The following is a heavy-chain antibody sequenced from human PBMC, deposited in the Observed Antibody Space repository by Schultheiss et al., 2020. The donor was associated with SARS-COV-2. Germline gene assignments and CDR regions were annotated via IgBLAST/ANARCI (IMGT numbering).Heavy chain of an antibody. V-gene: IGHV4-59*01. CDR1: GGSISSYY. CDR2: VFYSGST. Sequence: SETLSLTCTVSGGSISSYYWSWFRQPPGKRLEWIGYVFYSGSTNYNPSLKSRVTMSVDTSKNQFSLKLSSVTAADTAVYYCASGVNGDIVVVPAAEFPPFDYWGQGTLVTVSS. J-gene: IGHJ4*02. CDR3: ASGVNGDIVVVPAAEFPPFDY. D-gene: IGHD2-2*01.